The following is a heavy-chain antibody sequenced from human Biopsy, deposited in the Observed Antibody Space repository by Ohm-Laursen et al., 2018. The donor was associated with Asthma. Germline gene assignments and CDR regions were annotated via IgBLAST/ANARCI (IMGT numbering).Heavy chain of an antibody. Sequence: SLGLSCAASGFTFGTYTMNWVRQAPGKGLEWVSSIIDTSRNIKYADSVKGRFTISRDNAKNSLYLQMNSLRAEDTAVYYCARDGPELPTELDYWGPGTLVTVSS. V-gene: IGHV3-21*01. D-gene: IGHD1-14*01. CDR2: IIDTSRNI. J-gene: IGHJ4*02. CDR3: ARDGPELPTELDY. CDR1: GFTFGTYT.